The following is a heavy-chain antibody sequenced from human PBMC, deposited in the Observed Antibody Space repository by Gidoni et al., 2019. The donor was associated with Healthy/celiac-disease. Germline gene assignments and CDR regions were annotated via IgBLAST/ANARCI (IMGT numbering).Heavy chain of an antibody. J-gene: IGHJ4*02. CDR1: GYTVTSYY. CDR2: INPSGGST. Sequence: QVQLVQSGAEGKKPGASVKVSCKASGYTVTSYYMHWVRQAPGQGLEWMGIINPSGGSTSYAQKFQGRVTMTRDTSTSTVYMELSSLRSEDTAVYYCARDGRQPTVTEGFDYWGQGTVVTVSS. CDR3: ARDGRQPTVTEGFDY. D-gene: IGHD4-17*01. V-gene: IGHV1-46*03.